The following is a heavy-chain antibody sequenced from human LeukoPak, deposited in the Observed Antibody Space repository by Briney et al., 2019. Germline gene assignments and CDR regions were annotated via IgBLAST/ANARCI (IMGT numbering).Heavy chain of an antibody. J-gene: IGHJ4*02. CDR3: ARDLPYGDYVDY. V-gene: IGHV3-11*01. CDR1: GFTFSDYY. Sequence: GGSLRLSCAASGFTFSDYYMSWIRQAPGKGLEWVSYISSSGSTIYYADSVKGRFTISRDNAKNTLYLQMNSLRAEDTAVYYCARDLPYGDYVDYWGQGTLVTVSS. D-gene: IGHD4-17*01. CDR2: ISSSGSTI.